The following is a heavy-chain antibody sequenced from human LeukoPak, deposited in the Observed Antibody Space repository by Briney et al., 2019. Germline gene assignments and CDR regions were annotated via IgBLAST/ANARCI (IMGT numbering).Heavy chain of an antibody. CDR2: INPNSGGT. CDR3: AREDGSGNFCFDY. Sequence: ASVKVSCKASGYTFTGYYMHWVRQAPGQGLERMGWINPNSGGTNYAQKFQGRVTMTRDTSISTAYMELSRLRSDDTAVYYCAREDGSGNFCFDYWGQGTLVTVSS. D-gene: IGHD3-10*01. J-gene: IGHJ4*02. V-gene: IGHV1-2*02. CDR1: GYTFTGYY.